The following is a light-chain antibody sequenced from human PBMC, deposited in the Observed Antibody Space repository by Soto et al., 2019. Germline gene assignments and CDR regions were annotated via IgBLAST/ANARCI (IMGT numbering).Light chain of an antibody. J-gene: IGKJ5*01. V-gene: IGKV1-39*01. CDR1: QNINIY. Sequence: DIQMTQSPSSLSASVGDRLTITCRASQNINIYLNWYQQKPGRAPKALIYGASTLQSGDPSRFSGSGSGTVFILSINSLQPEDFAVYYCQQTYTIPTTFGQGTRLEIK. CDR3: QQTYTIPTT. CDR2: GAS.